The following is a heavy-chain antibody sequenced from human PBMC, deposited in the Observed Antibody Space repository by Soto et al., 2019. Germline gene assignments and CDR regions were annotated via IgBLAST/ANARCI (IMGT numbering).Heavy chain of an antibody. CDR3: ARVGPTGWFDP. CDR2: INTKTGGT. CDR1: GYRFTDYY. V-gene: IGHV1-2*02. J-gene: IGHJ5*02. Sequence: QVHLVQSGAEVKKPGASVKVSCKASGYRFTDYYMHWVRQAPGQGLEWMGWINTKTGGTNYAQRVQGRVTMTGDTSINTAYRESSRLRSDDTAVYYCARVGPTGWFDPWGQGTVVTVSS.